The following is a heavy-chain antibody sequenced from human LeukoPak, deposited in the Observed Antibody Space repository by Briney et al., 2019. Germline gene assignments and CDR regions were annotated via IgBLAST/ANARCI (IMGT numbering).Heavy chain of an antibody. CDR2: IKQDGSEE. J-gene: IGHJ4*02. CDR1: GFTFSTYW. CDR3: AKGKGYCSAGSCGIFDY. V-gene: IGHV3-7*02. Sequence: GGSLRLSCAASGFTFSTYWMSWVRQAPGKGLEWVANIKQDGSEEYYVDSVKGRFTISRDNAKNSLYLQMNSLRAEDTAVYYCAKGKGYCSAGSCGIFDYWGQGTLVTVSS. D-gene: IGHD2-15*01.